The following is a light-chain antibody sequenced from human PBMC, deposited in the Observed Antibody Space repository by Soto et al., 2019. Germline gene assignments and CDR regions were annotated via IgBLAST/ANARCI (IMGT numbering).Light chain of an antibody. V-gene: IGKV3-15*01. CDR3: HQYNNFWT. J-gene: IGKJ1*01. CDR2: GAS. CDR1: QSVGSTY. Sequence: DIVLTQSPGTLSLSPGERATLSCRASQSVGSTYLAWYQQKPGQAPRLLIYGASTRATGIPARFSGSGSGTEFTLTISSLQSEDFGLYYCHQYNNFWTFSQGTKVDIK.